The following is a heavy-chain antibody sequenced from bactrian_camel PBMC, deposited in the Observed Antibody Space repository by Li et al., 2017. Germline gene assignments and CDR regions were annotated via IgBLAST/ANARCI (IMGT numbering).Heavy chain of an antibody. CDR1: GYSGTAYC. CDR3: AADERWLLENFLEAEFGH. V-gene: IGHV3-3*01. Sequence: HVQLVESGGGSVEAGGSLRLSCAASGYSGTAYCMGWFRQAPGKEREGVASIIFGSGQTFYADSVKGRFTISRDNTKNTLYLQMNDLKPEDSDVYYCAADERWLLENFLEAEFGHFGQGTQVTVS. J-gene: IGHJ6*01. D-gene: IGHD1*01. CDR2: IIFGSGQT.